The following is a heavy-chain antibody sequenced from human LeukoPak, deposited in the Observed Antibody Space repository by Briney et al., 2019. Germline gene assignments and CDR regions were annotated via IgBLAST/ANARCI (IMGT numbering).Heavy chain of an antibody. CDR1: GFTFSSYA. V-gene: IGHV3-23*01. D-gene: IGHD2-2*01. J-gene: IGHJ4*02. CDR2: ISGSGGST. CDR3: AKDPPPTGYCSSTSCYKVPPGGGG. Sequence: PGGSLRLSCAASGFTFSSYAMSWVRQAPGKGLEWVSAISGSGGSTYYADSVKGRFTISRDNSKNTLYLQMNSLRAEDTAVYYCAKDPPPTGYCSSTSCYKVPPGGGGWGQGTLVTVSS.